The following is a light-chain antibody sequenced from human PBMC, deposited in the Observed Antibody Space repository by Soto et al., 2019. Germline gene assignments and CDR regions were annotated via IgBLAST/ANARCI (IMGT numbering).Light chain of an antibody. CDR3: QQYITYPYA. CDR1: QSTSTW. CDR2: EAS. V-gene: IGKV1-5*03. J-gene: IGKJ1*01. Sequence: DLQMTQSPSTLSASVGDRVTITCRASQSTSTWLAWYQQRPGKTPKLLISEASKLESGVPSRFSGRGSGTEFTLTISSLQPDDVATYYCQQYITYPYAFGQGTKVEIK.